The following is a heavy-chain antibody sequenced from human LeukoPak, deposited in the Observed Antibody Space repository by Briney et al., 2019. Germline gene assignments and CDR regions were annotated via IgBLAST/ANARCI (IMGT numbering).Heavy chain of an antibody. Sequence: GESLMTSCKCSGYILTSYWIGLVRQMPREGMEWMGINYPRDSDTRYSPSLQGHVTISADKSISTAYLQWSSLTASDTAMYYCARPFGRSSLTFDYWGQETLVTVSS. CDR1: GYILTSYW. V-gene: IGHV5-51*01. D-gene: IGHD6-6*01. CDR3: ARPFGRSSLTFDY. CDR2: NYPRDSDT. J-gene: IGHJ4*02.